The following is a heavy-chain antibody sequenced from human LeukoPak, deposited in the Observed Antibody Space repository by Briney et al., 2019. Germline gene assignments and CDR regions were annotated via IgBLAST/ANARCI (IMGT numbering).Heavy chain of an antibody. D-gene: IGHD3-9*01. CDR1: GFTVSSNY. V-gene: IGHV3-53*01. J-gene: IGHJ4*02. Sequence: GGSLRLSCAASGFTVSSNYMSWVRQAPGKGLEWVSVIYSGGSTYYADSVKGRFTISRDNSKNTMYLQMNSMRVEDTAVYFCARDDILAGYRDYWGQGTLVTVSS. CDR2: IYSGGST. CDR3: ARDDILAGYRDY.